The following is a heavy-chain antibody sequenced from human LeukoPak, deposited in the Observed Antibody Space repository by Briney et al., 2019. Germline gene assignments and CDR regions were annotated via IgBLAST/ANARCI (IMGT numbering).Heavy chain of an antibody. Sequence: ASVKVSCKASGYTFTSYGISWVRQAPGQGLEWMGWISAYNGNTNYAQKLQGRVTMTTDTSTSTAYMELRSLRSDDTAVYYCARLESDYYYYYMDVWGKGTTVTVSS. J-gene: IGHJ6*03. CDR1: GYTFTSYG. V-gene: IGHV1-18*01. D-gene: IGHD1-1*01. CDR3: ARLESDYYYYYMDV. CDR2: ISAYNGNT.